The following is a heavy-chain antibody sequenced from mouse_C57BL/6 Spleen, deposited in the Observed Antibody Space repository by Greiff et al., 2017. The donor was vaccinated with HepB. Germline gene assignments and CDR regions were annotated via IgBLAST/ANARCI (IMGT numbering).Heavy chain of an antibody. D-gene: IGHD2-4*01. CDR2: IHPNSGST. V-gene: IGHV1-64*01. Sequence: QVQLQQPGAELVKPGASVKLSCKASGYTFTSYWMHWVKQRPGQGLEWIGMIHPNSGSTNYNEKFKSKATLTVDKSSSTAYMQLSSLTSEDSAVYYCARSPMITTDYAMDYWGQGTSVTVSS. CDR1: GYTFTSYW. J-gene: IGHJ4*01. CDR3: ARSPMITTDYAMDY.